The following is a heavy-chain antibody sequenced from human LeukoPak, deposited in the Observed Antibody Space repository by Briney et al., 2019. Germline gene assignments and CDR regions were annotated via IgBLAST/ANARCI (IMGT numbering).Heavy chain of an antibody. J-gene: IGHJ4*02. Sequence: GGSLRLSCAASGFSFSSFWINWVRQAPGKGLEWVANINQDGGGKYYVDSVKGRFTISRDNAKNSLYLQMNSLRAEDTAVYYCATISWHVNDYWGQGTLVTVSS. D-gene: IGHD3-3*02. V-gene: IGHV3-7*05. CDR1: GFSFSSFW. CDR2: INQDGGGK. CDR3: ATISWHVNDY.